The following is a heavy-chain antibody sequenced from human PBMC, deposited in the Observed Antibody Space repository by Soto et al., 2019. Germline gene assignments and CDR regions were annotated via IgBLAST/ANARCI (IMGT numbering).Heavy chain of an antibody. Sequence: QLVESGGGLVRPGGSLRLSCSASGFSISSAWMNWVRQAPGKGLEWVGRIKTKIEGETTHYAAPVKGRFTVSSDDSKNMLYLQMNSLKSDDTALYYCTTGSVEGVWGQGTTVTVSS. CDR3: TTGSVEGV. D-gene: IGHD2-15*01. J-gene: IGHJ6*02. V-gene: IGHV3-15*07. CDR2: IKTKIEGETT. CDR1: GFSISSAW.